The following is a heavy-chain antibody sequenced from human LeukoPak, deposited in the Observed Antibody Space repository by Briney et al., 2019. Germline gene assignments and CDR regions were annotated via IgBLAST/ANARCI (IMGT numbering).Heavy chain of an antibody. Sequence: RPGGSLRLSCAASGFTFSSYAMSWVRQAPGKGLEWVSAISGSGGSTYYADSVKGRFTISRDNSKNTLYLQIKSLRAEDTAVYYCARGIAAAGTALYNWGQGTLLTVSS. V-gene: IGHV3-23*01. D-gene: IGHD6-13*01. CDR2: ISGSGGST. CDR3: ARGIAAAGTALYN. J-gene: IGHJ4*02. CDR1: GFTFSSYA.